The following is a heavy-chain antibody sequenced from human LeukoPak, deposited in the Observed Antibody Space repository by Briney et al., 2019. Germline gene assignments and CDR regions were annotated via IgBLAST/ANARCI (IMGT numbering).Heavy chain of an antibody. J-gene: IGHJ3*02. Sequence: TSETLSLTCAVSGGSISSSNWWNWVRQPPAKGLEWIGEIYHSGSTNYNPSLKSRVTISVDKSKNQFSLKLSSVTAADTAVYYCARKTYDSSGLIPHPGVFDIWGQGTMVTVSS. CDR3: ARKTYDSSGLIPHPGVFDI. V-gene: IGHV4-4*02. CDR2: IYHSGST. CDR1: GGSISSSNW. D-gene: IGHD3-22*01.